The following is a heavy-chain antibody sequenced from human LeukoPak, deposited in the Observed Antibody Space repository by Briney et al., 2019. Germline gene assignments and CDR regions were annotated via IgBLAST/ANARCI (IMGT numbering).Heavy chain of an antibody. Sequence: GGSLRLSCAASGFTFSSYAMSWVRQAPGKGLEWVSAISGSGGSTYYADSGKGRFTISRDNSKNTLYLQMNSLRAEDTAVYYCAKGTRIAVAFDYWGQGTLVTVSS. CDR1: GFTFSSYA. CDR3: AKGTRIAVAFDY. D-gene: IGHD6-19*01. J-gene: IGHJ4*02. V-gene: IGHV3-23*01. CDR2: ISGSGGST.